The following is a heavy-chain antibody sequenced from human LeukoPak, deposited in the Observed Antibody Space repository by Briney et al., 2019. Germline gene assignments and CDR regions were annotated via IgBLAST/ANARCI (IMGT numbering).Heavy chain of an antibody. D-gene: IGHD3-10*01. J-gene: IGHJ4*02. CDR1: GGSISSSTYY. V-gene: IGHV4-39*07. CDR3: ARAGGYGSGSYDY. CDR2: VYYTGST. Sequence: SETLSLTCTVSGGSISSSTYYWGWIRQPPGKGLEWIGSVYYTGSTYYNPSLKSRITILLDTSKNQFSLKLSSVTAADTAVYYCARAGGYGSGSYDYWGQGTLVTVSS.